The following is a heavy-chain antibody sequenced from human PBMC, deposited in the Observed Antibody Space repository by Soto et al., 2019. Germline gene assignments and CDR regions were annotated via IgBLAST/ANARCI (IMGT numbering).Heavy chain of an antibody. D-gene: IGHD2-2*01. V-gene: IGHV4-34*01. CDR2: INHSGST. CDR1: GGSFSGYY. J-gene: IGHJ6*03. CDR3: ARSLYCSSTSCLGYYYYMDV. Sequence: QVQLQQWGAGLLKPSETLSLTCAVYGGSFSGYYWSWIRQPPGKGLEWIGEINHSGSTNYNPSLKSRVTISVDTSKNQLSLKLSSVTAADTAVYYCARSLYCSSTSCLGYYYYMDVWGKGTTVTVSS.